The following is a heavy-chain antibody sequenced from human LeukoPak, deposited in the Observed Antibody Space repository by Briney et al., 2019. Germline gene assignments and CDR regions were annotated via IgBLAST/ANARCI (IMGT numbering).Heavy chain of an antibody. CDR2: IIPIFGTA. V-gene: IGHV1-69*13. CDR3: ARDQRESGYSYGYARGGRYYYGMDV. CDR1: GYTFTSYG. J-gene: IGHJ6*02. D-gene: IGHD5-18*01. Sequence: SVKVSCKASGYTFTSYGISWVRQAPGQGLEWMGGIIPIFGTANYAQKFRGRVTITADESTSTAYMELSSLRSEDTAVYYCARDQRESGYSYGYARGGRYYYGMDVWGQGTTVTVSS.